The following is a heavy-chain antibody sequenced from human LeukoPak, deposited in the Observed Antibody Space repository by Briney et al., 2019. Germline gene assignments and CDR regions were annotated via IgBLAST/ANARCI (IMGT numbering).Heavy chain of an antibody. J-gene: IGHJ3*02. CDR2: IIPIFGTA. D-gene: IGHD3-22*01. CDR1: GGTFSSYA. CDR3: AREMEITMIVVVTTPAFDI. Sequence: SVKVSCKASGGTFSSYAISWVRQAPGQGLEWMGRIIPIFGTANYAQKFQGRVTITADESTSTAYMELSSLRSEDTAVYYCAREMEITMIVVVTTPAFDIWGQGTMVTVSS. V-gene: IGHV1-69*15.